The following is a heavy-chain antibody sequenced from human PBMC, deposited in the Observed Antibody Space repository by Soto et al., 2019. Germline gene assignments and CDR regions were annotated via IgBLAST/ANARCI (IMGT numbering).Heavy chain of an antibody. CDR1: GYTLTELS. Sequence: GASVKVSCKVSGYTLTELSMHWVRQAPGKGLEWMGGFDPEDGETIYAQKFQGRVTMTENTSTDTAYMELSSLRSEDTAVYYCATHYDSSGYYRIFDYWGQGTLVTVSS. CDR2: FDPEDGET. CDR3: ATHYDSSGYYRIFDY. D-gene: IGHD3-22*01. J-gene: IGHJ4*02. V-gene: IGHV1-24*01.